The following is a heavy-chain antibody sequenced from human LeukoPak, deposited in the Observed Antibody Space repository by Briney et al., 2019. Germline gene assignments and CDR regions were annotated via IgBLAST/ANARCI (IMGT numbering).Heavy chain of an antibody. CDR3: AREGSGWYTGYFDY. CDR2: IIPIFGTA. V-gene: IGHV1-69*05. D-gene: IGHD6-19*01. CDR1: GYTFTSYG. J-gene: IGHJ4*02. Sequence: GASVKVSCKASGYTFTSYGISWVRQAPGQGLEWMGGIIPIFGTANYAQKFQGRVTITTDESTSTAYMELSSLRSEDTAVYYCAREGSGWYTGYFDYWGQGTLVTVSS.